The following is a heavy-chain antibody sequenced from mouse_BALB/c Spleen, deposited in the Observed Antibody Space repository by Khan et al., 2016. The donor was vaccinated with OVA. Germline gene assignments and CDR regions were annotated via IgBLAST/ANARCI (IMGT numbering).Heavy chain of an antibody. CDR1: GYSITSNYA. J-gene: IGHJ2*02. V-gene: IGHV3-2*02. CDR2: ISYSGST. D-gene: IGHD1-1*01. CDR3: ARGNYYGYYFDY. Sequence: EVELVESGPGLVKPSQSLSLTCTVTGYSITSNYAWNWIRQFPGNKLEWMVYISYSGSTTYNPSLKSRISITRDTSKNQFFLQLKSVTTEDTATYYCARGNYYGYYFDYWGQGTSLTVSS.